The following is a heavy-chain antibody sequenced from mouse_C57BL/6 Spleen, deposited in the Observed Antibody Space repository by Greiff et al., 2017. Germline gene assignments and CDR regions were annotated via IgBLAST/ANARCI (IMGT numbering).Heavy chain of an antibody. V-gene: IGHV3-6*01. J-gene: IGHJ4*01. CDR3: ARDDPRQLRLHYAMDY. D-gene: IGHD3-2*02. CDR2: ISYDGSN. CDR1: GYSITRGYY. Sequence: EVQLVESGPGLVKPSQSLSLTCSVTGYSITRGYYWNWIRQFPGNKLEWMGYISYDGSNNYNPSLKNRISITRDTSKNQFFLKLNSVTTEDTATYYCARDDPRQLRLHYAMDYWGQGTSVTVSS.